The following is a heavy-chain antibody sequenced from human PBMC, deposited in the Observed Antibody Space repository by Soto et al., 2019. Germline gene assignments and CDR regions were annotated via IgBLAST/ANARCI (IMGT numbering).Heavy chain of an antibody. CDR2: IYYSGST. CDR3: ARAHRTYGDYEDRINYYYGMDV. V-gene: IGHV4-30-4*01. J-gene: IGHJ6*02. CDR1: GGSISSGDYY. Sequence: SETLSLTCTVSGGSISSGDYYWSWIRQPPGKGLEWIGYIYYSGSTYYNPSLKSRVTISVDTSKNQFSLKLSSVTAADTAVYYCARAHRTYGDYEDRINYYYGMDVWGQGTTVTVSS. D-gene: IGHD4-17*01.